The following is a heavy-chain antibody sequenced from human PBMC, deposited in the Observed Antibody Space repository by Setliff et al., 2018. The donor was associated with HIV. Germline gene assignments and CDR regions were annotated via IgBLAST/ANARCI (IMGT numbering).Heavy chain of an antibody. V-gene: IGHV3-7*01. CDR1: GFTFTSYW. CDR2: INQDGSEK. D-gene: IGHD3-3*02. CDR3: TRKLAPGHGMDV. Sequence: PGRSLRLSCAASGFTFTSYWMIWVRQAPGKGLEWVANINQDGSEKNYVDSVKGRFTISRDNAKNSLYLQMDSLRVEDTTVYYCTRKLAPGHGMDVWGQGITVTVSS. J-gene: IGHJ6*02.